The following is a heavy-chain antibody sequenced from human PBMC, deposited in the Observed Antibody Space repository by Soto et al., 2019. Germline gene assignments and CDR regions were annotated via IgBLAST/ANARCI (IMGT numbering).Heavy chain of an antibody. CDR1: GDSISSHRYY. Sequence: QLQLLESGPRLVKPSETLSLTCTVSGDSISSHRYYWGWIRQPPGRGLEWIGSIYYSGRTYHSPSLKGRVTVSLDTSKNQFSLRLSSVTAADTAIYFCASFCSGGNCYSSIDFDYWGQGTLVTVSS. D-gene: IGHD2-15*01. CDR2: IYYSGRT. J-gene: IGHJ4*02. V-gene: IGHV4-39*01. CDR3: ASFCSGGNCYSSIDFDY.